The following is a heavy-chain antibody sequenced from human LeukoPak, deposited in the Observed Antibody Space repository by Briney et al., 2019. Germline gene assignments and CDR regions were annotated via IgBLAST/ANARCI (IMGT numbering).Heavy chain of an antibody. CDR1: GGSISSGSYY. CDR2: IYTSGST. CDR3: ARDSGYSYGYYCYYGMDV. V-gene: IGHV4-61*02. Sequence: SQTLSLTCTVSGGSISSGSYYWSWIRQPAGKGLEWIGRIYTSGSTNYNPSLKSRVTISVDTSKNQFSLKLSSVTAADTAVYYCARDSGYSYGYYCYYGMDVWGQGTTVTVSS. D-gene: IGHD5-18*01. J-gene: IGHJ6*02.